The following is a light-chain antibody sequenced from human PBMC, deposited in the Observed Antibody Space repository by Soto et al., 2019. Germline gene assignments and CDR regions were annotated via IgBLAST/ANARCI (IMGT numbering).Light chain of an antibody. CDR1: QSVSGN. J-gene: IGKJ5*01. CDR3: QQYHNWPPIT. CDR2: GTS. Sequence: EIVMTQSPGTLSVSPGEGATLSCRASQSVSGNLAWYQQKPGQAPRLLIYGTSIRATAIPARFSGSGSGTEFTLTISSLQSGDFAVYYCQQYHNWPPITFGQGTRLENK. V-gene: IGKV3-15*01.